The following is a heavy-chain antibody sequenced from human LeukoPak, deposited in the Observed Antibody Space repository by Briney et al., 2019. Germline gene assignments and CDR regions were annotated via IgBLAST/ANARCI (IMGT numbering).Heavy chain of an antibody. V-gene: IGHV1-3*01. CDR3: ARDQGVAMIRYYFDY. J-gene: IGHJ4*02. CDR1: GYTFTSYA. CDR2: INAGNGNT. Sequence: ASVKVSCKASGYTFTSYAMHWVRQAPGRRLEWMGWINAGNGNTKYSQKFQGRVTITRDTSASTAYMELSSLRSEDTAVYYCARDQGVAMIRYYFDYWGQGTLVTVSS. D-gene: IGHD2-2*01.